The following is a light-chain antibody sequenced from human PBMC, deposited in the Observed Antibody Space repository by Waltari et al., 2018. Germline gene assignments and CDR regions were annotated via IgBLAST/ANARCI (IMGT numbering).Light chain of an antibody. CDR1: SSNIGAGYD. Sequence: QSVLTQPPSVSGAPGQRVTISCTGSSSNIGAGYDVHWYQQFPGTAPKVLIYGNNKRPSGVPDRFSGSKSDTSASLAITGLQAEDEADYYCQSYDGNLSDVIFGGGTKLTVL. J-gene: IGLJ2*01. CDR2: GNN. V-gene: IGLV1-40*01. CDR3: QSYDGNLSDVI.